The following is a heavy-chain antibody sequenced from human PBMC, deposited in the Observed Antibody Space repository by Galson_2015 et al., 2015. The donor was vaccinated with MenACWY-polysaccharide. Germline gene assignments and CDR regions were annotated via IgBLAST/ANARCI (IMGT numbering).Heavy chain of an antibody. J-gene: IGHJ4*02. V-gene: IGHV4-39*02. CDR1: GGSIRTETYF. CDR3: ARRRKRVAGEFDY. D-gene: IGHD6-19*01. CDR2: TSYTGST. Sequence: ETLSLTCPVSGGSIRTETYFWGWIRQPPGKGLEWIGTTSYTGSTYYNPSLKGRVAFSTDTSNNHFSLTVTSVTAADTAVYYCARRRKRVAGEFDYWGQGT.